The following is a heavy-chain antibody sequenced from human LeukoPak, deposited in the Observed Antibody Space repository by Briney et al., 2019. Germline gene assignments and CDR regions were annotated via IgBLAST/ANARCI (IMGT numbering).Heavy chain of an antibody. CDR2: INPTGGST. Sequence: ASVKVSCKASGYTFTSYYMHWVRQAPGQGLEWMGLINPTGGSTGYAQKFQGRVTMTRDMSTSTDYMELSSLRSEDTAIYYCARGHTAVTRHFDFWGQGTLVTVSS. V-gene: IGHV1-46*01. J-gene: IGHJ4*02. CDR3: ARGHTAVTRHFDF. CDR1: GYTFTSYY. D-gene: IGHD4-17*01.